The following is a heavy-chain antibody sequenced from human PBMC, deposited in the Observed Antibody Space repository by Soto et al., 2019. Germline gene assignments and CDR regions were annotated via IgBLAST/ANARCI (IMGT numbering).Heavy chain of an antibody. D-gene: IGHD6-19*01. CDR3: ARGLITGSHYSGGWYYFDY. Sequence: GGSXSSYYWSWIRQPPGKGLQWIGQINHSGSDXYNPSXKSRVTISLHTXNSQFSLXPRSVTAADKAVYYCARGLITGSHYSGGWYYFDYWGQGTPVTVYS. J-gene: IGHJ4*02. V-gene: IGHV4-34*01. CDR2: INHSGSD. CDR1: GGSXSSYY.